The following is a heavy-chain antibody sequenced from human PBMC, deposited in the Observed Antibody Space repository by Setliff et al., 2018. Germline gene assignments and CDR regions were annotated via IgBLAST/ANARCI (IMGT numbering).Heavy chain of an antibody. CDR2: INHSRNT. CDR3: ARAPNRIGTMVRGVSRAFDI. Sequence: SETLSLTCAVYGGSFSGNYWTWIRQSPGQGLEWIGEINHSRNTNYSPSLKSRVTISVDTSKNQFSLKVHSVTAADTAVYYCARAPNRIGTMVRGVSRAFDIWSQGTLVTVSS. V-gene: IGHV4-34*01. CDR1: GGSFSGNY. J-gene: IGHJ3*02. D-gene: IGHD3-10*01.